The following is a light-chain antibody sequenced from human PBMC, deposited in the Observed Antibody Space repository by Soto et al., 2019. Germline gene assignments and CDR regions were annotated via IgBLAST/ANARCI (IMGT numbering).Light chain of an antibody. V-gene: IGLV2-23*02. CDR2: EVN. CDR3: CSFTSSNTHV. Sequence: QSALTQPASVSGSPGQSITISCTGTSSDFGNYNLVSWYQQHPGKVPKLILFEVNKRPSGVSGRFSGSKSGNTASLTISGLQAXDEADYYCCSFTSSNTHVFGTGTKLTVL. CDR1: SSDFGNYNL. J-gene: IGLJ1*01.